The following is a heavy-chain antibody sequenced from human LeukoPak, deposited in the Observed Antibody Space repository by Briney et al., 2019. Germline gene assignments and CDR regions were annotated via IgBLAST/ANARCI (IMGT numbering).Heavy chain of an antibody. CDR3: ARRPGYCSSTSCYQDAFDI. Sequence: GESLKISCKGFGYSFTSYWIGWVRQMPGKGLEWMGIIYPGDSDTRYSPSFQGQVTISADKSISTAYLQWSSLKASDTAMYYCARRPGYCSSTSCYQDAFDIWGQGTMVTVSS. CDR2: IYPGDSDT. V-gene: IGHV5-51*01. J-gene: IGHJ3*02. CDR1: GYSFTSYW. D-gene: IGHD2-2*01.